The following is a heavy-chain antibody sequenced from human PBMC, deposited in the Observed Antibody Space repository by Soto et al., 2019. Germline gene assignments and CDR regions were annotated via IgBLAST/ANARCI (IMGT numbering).Heavy chain of an antibody. D-gene: IGHD2-15*01. V-gene: IGHV4-30-2*01. CDR2: ITRTGST. CDR1: GVSISSGDYF. J-gene: IGHJ5*02. Sequence: SETLSLTCAVSGVSISSGDYFWSWIRQPPGKGLEWIGYITRTGSTYSNPSLKSRVTVSADRSKNQFSLELSSVTAADTAVYYCARAISGVVVAAAVPKWFDPWGQGTLVTVSS. CDR3: ARAISGVVVAAAVPKWFDP.